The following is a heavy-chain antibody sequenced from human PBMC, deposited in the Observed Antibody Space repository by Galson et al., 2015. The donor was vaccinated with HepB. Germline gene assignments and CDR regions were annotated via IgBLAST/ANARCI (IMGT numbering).Heavy chain of an antibody. CDR3: ATSRRVRGVIFPGYFDY. D-gene: IGHD3-10*01. Sequence: SLRLSCAASGFTFSSYAMSWVRQAPGKGLEWVSAISGSGGSTYYADSVKGRFTISRDNSKNTLYLQMNSLRAEDTAVYYCATSRRVRGVIFPGYFDYWGQGTLVTVSS. CDR1: GFTFSSYA. V-gene: IGHV3-23*01. CDR2: ISGSGGST. J-gene: IGHJ4*02.